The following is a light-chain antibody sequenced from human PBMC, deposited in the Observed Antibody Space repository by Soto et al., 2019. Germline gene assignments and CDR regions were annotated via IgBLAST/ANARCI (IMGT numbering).Light chain of an antibody. CDR2: AIS. V-gene: IGKV1-39*01. CDR1: QSISSY. Sequence: DIQMTQSPSSLSASVGDRVTITCRASQSISSYLNWYQQKPGKAPELLMYAISSLQSGVPSRFSGSGSGTDFTLTISSLQREDFATYYCQQSYNTPPTFGQGTKLEIK. CDR3: QQSYNTPPT. J-gene: IGKJ2*01.